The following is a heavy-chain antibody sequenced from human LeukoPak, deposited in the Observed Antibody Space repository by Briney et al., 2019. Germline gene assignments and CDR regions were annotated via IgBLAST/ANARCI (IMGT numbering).Heavy chain of an antibody. V-gene: IGHV3-33*06. D-gene: IGHD1-26*01. Sequence: PGRSLRLSCAASGFTFSSYGMHWVRQAPGKGLEWVAVIWYDGSNKYYADSVKGRFAISRDNSKNTLYMQMNSLRAEDTAVYYCANAGIVGATGPLDYWGQGTLVTVSS. J-gene: IGHJ4*02. CDR2: IWYDGSNK. CDR3: ANAGIVGATGPLDY. CDR1: GFTFSSYG.